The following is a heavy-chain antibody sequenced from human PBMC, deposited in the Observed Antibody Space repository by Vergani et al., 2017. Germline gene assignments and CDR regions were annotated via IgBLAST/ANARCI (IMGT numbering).Heavy chain of an antibody. CDR3: ARGGAQNIVVVPAARSNWFDP. CDR2: MNPNSGNT. D-gene: IGHD2-2*01. Sequence: QVQLVPSGAEVKKPGASVKVSCKASGYTFTSYDINWVRQATGQGLEWMGWMNPNSGNTGYAQKFQGRVTMTRNTSISTAYMELSSLRSEDTAVYYCARGGAQNIVVVPAARSNWFDPWGQGTLVTVSS. J-gene: IGHJ5*02. V-gene: IGHV1-8*01. CDR1: GYTFTSYD.